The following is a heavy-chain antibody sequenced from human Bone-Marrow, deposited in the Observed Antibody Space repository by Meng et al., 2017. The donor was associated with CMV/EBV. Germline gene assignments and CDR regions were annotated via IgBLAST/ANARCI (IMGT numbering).Heavy chain of an antibody. CDR1: GFIFSSYW. J-gene: IGHJ5*02. CDR3: ARDLPGSSSWPYNWFDP. CDR2: IKQDGSEK. V-gene: IGHV3-7*01. Sequence: GESLKISCAASGFIFSSYWMSWVRQAPGKGLEWVANIKQDGSEKYYVDSVKGRFTISRDNAKNSLYLQMNSLRAEDTAVYYCARDLPGSSSWPYNWFDPWGQGTLVTVYS. D-gene: IGHD6-13*01.